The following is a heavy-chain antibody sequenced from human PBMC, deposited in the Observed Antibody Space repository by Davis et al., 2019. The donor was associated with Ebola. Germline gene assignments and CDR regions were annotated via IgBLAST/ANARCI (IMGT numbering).Heavy chain of an antibody. Sequence: PSETLSLTCTVSGGSIGTYSWSWIRQPPGKRLEWIGYIFDSGRTNYNPSLKSRVTMSLDTSKNQFPLKLHSVIAADTAVYYCARDVALWGQGTTVTVSS. CDR1: GGSIGTYS. CDR2: IFDSGRT. J-gene: IGHJ6*02. V-gene: IGHV4-59*01. CDR3: ARDVAL.